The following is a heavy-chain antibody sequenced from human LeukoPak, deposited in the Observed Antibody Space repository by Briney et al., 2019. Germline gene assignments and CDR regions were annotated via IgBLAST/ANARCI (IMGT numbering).Heavy chain of an antibody. CDR1: GFTFSSYG. Sequence: GGSLRLSCAASGFTFSSYGMSWVRQAPGKGLEWVSAISGSGGSTYYADSVKGRFTISRDNSKNTLYLQMNSLRAEDTAVYYCAKDLAGAEVVVISFGYWGQGTLVTVSS. D-gene: IGHD3-22*01. CDR2: ISGSGGST. CDR3: AKDLAGAEVVVISFGY. V-gene: IGHV3-23*01. J-gene: IGHJ4*02.